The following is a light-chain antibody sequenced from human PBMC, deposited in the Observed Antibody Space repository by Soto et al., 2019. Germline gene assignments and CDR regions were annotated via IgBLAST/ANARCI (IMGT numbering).Light chain of an antibody. CDR2: EVN. CDR1: SSDSGGYNY. J-gene: IGLJ1*01. CDR3: CSYSTSNTHNYV. V-gene: IGLV2-14*01. Sequence: QSALTQPASVSGSPGQSITVSCTGTSSDSGGYNYVSWYQHHPGKAPQLIIYEVNLRPSGVSDRFSASKSGDTASLTISGLQAGDEADYYCCSYSTSNTHNYVFGTGTKVTVL.